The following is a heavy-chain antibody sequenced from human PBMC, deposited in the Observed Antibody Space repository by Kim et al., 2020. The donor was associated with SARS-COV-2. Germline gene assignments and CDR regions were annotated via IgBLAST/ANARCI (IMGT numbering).Heavy chain of an antibody. D-gene: IGHD3-10*01. J-gene: IGHJ3*02. Sequence: YYEKSVRGRFTVSRDNAKNSVYLQMNSLRVEDTALYYCARSAGFENTFDMWGQGTMVAVSS. CDR3: ARSAGFENTFDM. V-gene: IGHV3-11*04.